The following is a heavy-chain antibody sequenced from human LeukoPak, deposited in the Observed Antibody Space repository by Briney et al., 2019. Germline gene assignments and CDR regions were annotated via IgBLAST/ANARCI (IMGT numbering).Heavy chain of an antibody. Sequence: SETLLQSRSVSGSSINSIFYWAWIRQPPGKGPEWLGSVYHTGSNYYNPSLESRVIMSVDTSSNQFSLRLTSVTAADTAVYYCARATTESTVVNWSAPYSWFDPSGAGTLVTVSS. D-gene: IGHD4/OR15-4a*01. CDR2: VYHTGSN. V-gene: IGHV4-38-2*02. J-gene: IGHJ5*02. CDR1: GSSINSIFY. CDR3: ARATTESTVVNWSAPYSWFDP.